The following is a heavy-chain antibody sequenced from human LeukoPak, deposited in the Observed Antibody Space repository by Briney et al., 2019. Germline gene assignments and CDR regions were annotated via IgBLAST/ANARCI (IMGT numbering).Heavy chain of an antibody. V-gene: IGHV3-33*01. CDR2: IWYDGSNK. D-gene: IGHD1-1*01. J-gene: IGHJ4*02. CDR1: GFTFSSYG. Sequence: AGGSLRLSWAASGFTFSSYGMHWVRQAPGKGLEWVAVIWYDGSNKYYADSVKGRFTISRDNSKNTLYLQMDSLRAEDTAVYYCARDPGTSNFDYWGQGTLVTVSS. CDR3: ARDPGTSNFDY.